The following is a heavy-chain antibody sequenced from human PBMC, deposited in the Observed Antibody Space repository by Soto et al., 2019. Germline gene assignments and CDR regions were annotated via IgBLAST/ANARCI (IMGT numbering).Heavy chain of an antibody. Sequence: EVQLVESGGGLVKPGGSLRLSCAASGFTFSNAWMSWVRQAPGKGLEWVGRIKSKTDGGTTDYAAPVKGRFTISRDDSKNTPYLQMKSLKTEDTAVYDWATTDGSGGWGQGTLVTVSS. CDR1: GFTFSNAW. J-gene: IGHJ4*02. CDR2: IKSKTDGGTT. V-gene: IGHV3-15*01. CDR3: ATTDGSGG. D-gene: IGHD3-10*01.